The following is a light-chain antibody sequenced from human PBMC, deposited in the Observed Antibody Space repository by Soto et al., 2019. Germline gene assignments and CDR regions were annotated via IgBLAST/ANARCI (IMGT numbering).Light chain of an antibody. CDR3: QQSYIVPYT. CDR1: ENIRNY. Sequence: DIQMTQSPSSLSASVGDRVTISCRSSENIRNYLIWYRQKPGKALELLMYVGSTLESGVPSRFSGSGLGTDFTLTIKSLQPEDFGVYYCQQSYIVPYTFGRGTSLDI. CDR2: VGS. V-gene: IGKV1-39*01. J-gene: IGKJ2*01.